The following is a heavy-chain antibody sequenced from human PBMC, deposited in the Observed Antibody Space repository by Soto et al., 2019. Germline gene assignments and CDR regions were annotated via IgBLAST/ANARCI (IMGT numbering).Heavy chain of an antibody. CDR3: ARDSDSSGYDFDY. CDR2: IIPILGIA. Sequence: SVKVSCKASVCTFSRYTISWVRPAAGQGLEWMGRIIPILGIANYAQKFQGRVTITADKSTSTAYMELSSLRSEDTAVYYCARDSDSSGYDFDYWGQGTLVTVSS. J-gene: IGHJ4*02. D-gene: IGHD3-22*01. CDR1: VCTFSRYT. V-gene: IGHV1-69*04.